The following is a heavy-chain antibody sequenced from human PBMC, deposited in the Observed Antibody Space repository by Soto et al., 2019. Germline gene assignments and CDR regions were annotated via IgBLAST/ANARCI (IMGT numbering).Heavy chain of an antibody. V-gene: IGHV1-69*13. J-gene: IGHJ6*02. Sequence: SVKVSGKASGGTFSSYAISWVRQAPGQGLEWMGGIIPIFGTANYAQKFPGRVTITADESTSQAYMELSSLRSEDTAVYYCARGTLDTAMVMPHYGMDVWGQGTTVTVSS. D-gene: IGHD5-18*01. CDR2: IIPIFGTA. CDR3: ARGTLDTAMVMPHYGMDV. CDR1: GGTFSSYA.